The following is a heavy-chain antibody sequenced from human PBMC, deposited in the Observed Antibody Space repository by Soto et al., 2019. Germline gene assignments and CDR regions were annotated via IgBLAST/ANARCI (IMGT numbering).Heavy chain of an antibody. Sequence: SETRSRTCTVSGGSISSNYWTWMRQPPGKGLEWIGYVYNSGSTNYNPSLKSRVTISEDTSKSQFSLKVNSMTAADTAVYYCARYRREAVAGYTLDNWGQGILVTVSS. V-gene: IGHV4-59*01. CDR3: ARYRREAVAGYTLDN. CDR2: VYNSGST. J-gene: IGHJ4*02. D-gene: IGHD6-13*01. CDR1: GGSISSNY.